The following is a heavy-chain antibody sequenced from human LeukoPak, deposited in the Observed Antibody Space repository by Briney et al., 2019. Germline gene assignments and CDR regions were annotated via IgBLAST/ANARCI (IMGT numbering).Heavy chain of an antibody. Sequence: SVKVSCKASGGTFSSYAISWVRQAPGQGLDWMGRIIPIFGTANYAQKFQGRVTITTDESTSTAYMELSSLRSEDTAVYYCARYKYSSSSGYFDYWGQGTLVTVSS. D-gene: IGHD6-6*01. CDR2: IIPIFGTA. V-gene: IGHV1-69*05. CDR1: GGTFSSYA. J-gene: IGHJ4*02. CDR3: ARYKYSSSSGYFDY.